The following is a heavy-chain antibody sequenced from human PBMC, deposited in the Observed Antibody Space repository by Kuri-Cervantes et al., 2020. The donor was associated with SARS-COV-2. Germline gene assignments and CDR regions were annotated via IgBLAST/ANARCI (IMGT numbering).Heavy chain of an antibody. J-gene: IGHJ4*02. CDR2: IIPIFGTA. CDR3: ARVYPSGGSCYDY. V-gene: IGHV1-69*06. CDR1: GGTFSSYA. D-gene: IGHD2-15*01. Sequence: SVKVSCKASGGTFSSYAISWVRQAPGQGLEWMGGIIPIFGTANYAQKFQGRVTITADRSTSTACMELSSLRSEDTAVYYCARVYPSGGSCYDYRGQGTLVTVSS.